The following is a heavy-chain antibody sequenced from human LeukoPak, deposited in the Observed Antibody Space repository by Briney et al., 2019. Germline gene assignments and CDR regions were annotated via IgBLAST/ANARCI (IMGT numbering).Heavy chain of an antibody. D-gene: IGHD6-6*01. CDR2: IYYSGST. Sequence: SEPLTLPCTVSGGSISSYDESWIRQPPGKGREWIGYIYYSGSTNYNPSLKSRVTISVDTSKNQFPLKLSSVTAADTAVYYCARSSIAAIFDYWGQGTLVTVSS. J-gene: IGHJ4*02. V-gene: IGHV4-59*01. CDR1: GGSISSYD. CDR3: ARSSIAAIFDY.